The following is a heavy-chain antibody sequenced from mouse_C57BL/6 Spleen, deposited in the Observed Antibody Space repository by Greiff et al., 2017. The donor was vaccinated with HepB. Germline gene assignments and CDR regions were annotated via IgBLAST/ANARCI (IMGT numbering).Heavy chain of an antibody. J-gene: IGHJ3*01. D-gene: IGHD2-4*01. CDR2: INPNNGGT. Sequence: EVQLQQSGPELVKPGASVKISCKASGYTFTDYYMNWVKQSHGKSLEWIGDINPNNGGTSYNQKFKGKATLTVDKSSSTAYMELRSLTSEDSAVYYCARRGIYYDYDAFAYWGQGTLVTVSA. CDR1: GYTFTDYY. V-gene: IGHV1-26*01. CDR3: ARRGIYYDYDAFAY.